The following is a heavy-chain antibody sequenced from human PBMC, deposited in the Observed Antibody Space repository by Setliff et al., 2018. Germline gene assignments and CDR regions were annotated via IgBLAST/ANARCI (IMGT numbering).Heavy chain of an antibody. Sequence: GGSLRLSCAASGFTFSSYRMHWVRQAPGKGLEWVAVIWDDGGNKYHADSVKGRFTISRDNAKNTLYLQMNSLRAEDTAVYYCARDPGWELTFDYWGQGTLVTVSS. CDR1: GFTFSSYR. V-gene: IGHV3-33*08. D-gene: IGHD1-26*01. J-gene: IGHJ4*02. CDR2: IWDDGGNK. CDR3: ARDPGWELTFDY.